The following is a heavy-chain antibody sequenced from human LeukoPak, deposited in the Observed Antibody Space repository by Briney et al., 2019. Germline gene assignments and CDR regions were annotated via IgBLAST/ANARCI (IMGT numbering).Heavy chain of an antibody. CDR1: GGSISSYY. D-gene: IGHD3-10*01. CDR2: IYYSGST. CDR3: ARWVYGSGRNWFDP. Sequence: PSETLSLTCTVSGGSISSYYWSWIRQPPEKGLEWIGYIYYSGSTKYNPSLKSRVTISIDTPKNQLSLKLSSVTAADTAVYYCARWVYGSGRNWFDPWGQGTLVTVSS. V-gene: IGHV4-59*08. J-gene: IGHJ5*02.